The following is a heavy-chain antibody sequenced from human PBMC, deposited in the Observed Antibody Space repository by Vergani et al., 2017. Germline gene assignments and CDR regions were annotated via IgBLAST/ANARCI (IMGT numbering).Heavy chain of an antibody. Sequence: EVQLVESGGGLVQPGRSLRLSCAASGFTFDDYAMHWVRQAPGKGLEWVSGISWNSGSIGYADSVKGRFTISWDNAKNSLYLQMNSLIAEDTAFYYCAKGPYYDFWSGTTGYFDYWGQGTLVTVSS. J-gene: IGHJ4*02. CDR1: GFTFDDYA. CDR2: ISWNSGSI. V-gene: IGHV3-9*01. D-gene: IGHD3-3*01. CDR3: AKGPYYDFWSGTTGYFDY.